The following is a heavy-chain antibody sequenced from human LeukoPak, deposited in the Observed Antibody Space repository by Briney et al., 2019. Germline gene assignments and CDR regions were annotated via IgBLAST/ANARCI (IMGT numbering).Heavy chain of an antibody. V-gene: IGHV1-69*05. J-gene: IGHJ6*03. CDR2: IIPFLGTP. CDR3: ATTGQLVPDYYHYYMDV. D-gene: IGHD6-6*01. CDR1: GGTFSRHG. Sequence: GASVKVSCKASGGTFSRHGFTWVRQAPGQGLEWMGGIIPFLGTPHYAQKFQGRVTITTDESTSAAYMEVSSLTSEDTGVYYCATTGQLVPDYYHYYMDVWGIGTTVTVSS.